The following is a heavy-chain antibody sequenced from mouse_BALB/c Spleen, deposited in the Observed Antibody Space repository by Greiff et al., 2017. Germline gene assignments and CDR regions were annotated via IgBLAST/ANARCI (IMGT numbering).Heavy chain of an antibody. D-gene: IGHD2-3*01. V-gene: IGHV3-2*02. CDR1: GYSITSDYA. CDR2: ISYSGST. Sequence: EVQLVESGPGLVKPSQSLSLTCTVTGYSITSDYAWNWIRQFPGNKLEWMGYISYSGSTSYNPSLKSRISITRDTSKNQFFLQLNSVTTEDTATYYCARRLYDGYYPAYFDVWGAGTTVTVSS. CDR3: ARRLYDGYYPAYFDV. J-gene: IGHJ1*01.